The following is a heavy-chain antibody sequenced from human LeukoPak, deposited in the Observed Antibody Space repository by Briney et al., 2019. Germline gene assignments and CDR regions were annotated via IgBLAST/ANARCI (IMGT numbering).Heavy chain of an antibody. CDR2: INQGGSDK. V-gene: IGHV3-7*01. D-gene: IGHD1-14*01. Sequence: GGSLRLSCAASGFTFSGHWMSWVRQATGRGLEWVANINQGGSDKYYVDSVKGRFTISRDNANNLLYLQMNSLRGEDTAVYYCTRDRSRAEDDWGQGTLVTVSS. CDR3: TRDRSRAEDD. CDR1: GFTFSGHW. J-gene: IGHJ4*02.